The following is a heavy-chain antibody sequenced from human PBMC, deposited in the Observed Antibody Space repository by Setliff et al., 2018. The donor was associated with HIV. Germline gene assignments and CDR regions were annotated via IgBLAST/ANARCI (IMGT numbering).Heavy chain of an antibody. CDR1: GGSISSGGYS. Sequence: SETLSLTCAVSGGSISSGGYSWTWIRQPPGKGLEWIGYIFHSGRIYYNPTLKSRVTMSEDTSKNQFSLKLTSVTPADTAVYYCARGGRGYYDTSTYFTHWGQGTLVTVSS. V-gene: IGHV4-30-2*05. CDR3: ARGGRGYYDTSTYFTH. D-gene: IGHD3-22*01. J-gene: IGHJ4*02. CDR2: IFHSGRI.